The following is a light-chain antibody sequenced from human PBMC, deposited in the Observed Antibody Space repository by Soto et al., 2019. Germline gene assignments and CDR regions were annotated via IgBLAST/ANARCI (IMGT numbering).Light chain of an antibody. Sequence: DIQMNQSPSTLSASVGDRVTITCRASQTIGTWLAWYHQKPGTAPKLLIYDASSLESEVPSRFSASGSGTEFTLTISSLQPDDFATYYCQQCHSYPWTFGQGTKVEIK. CDR3: QQCHSYPWT. CDR2: DAS. CDR1: QTIGTW. V-gene: IGKV1-5*01. J-gene: IGKJ1*01.